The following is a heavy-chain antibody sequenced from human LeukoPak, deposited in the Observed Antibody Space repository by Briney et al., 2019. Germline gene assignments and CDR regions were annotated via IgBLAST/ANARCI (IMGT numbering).Heavy chain of an antibody. D-gene: IGHD2-2*01. CDR3: ASGEGCSSNSGTLDY. V-gene: IGHV1-69*04. CDR1: GGTFSNYA. J-gene: IGHJ4*02. CDR2: IIPLLDIS. Sequence: GASVKVSCKASGGTFSNYAISWVRQAPGQGLEWMGRIIPLLDISDYAQKFQGRVTITADKSTSIAYMELSSLRSEDTAVYYCASGEGCSSNSGTLDYWGQGTLVTVSS.